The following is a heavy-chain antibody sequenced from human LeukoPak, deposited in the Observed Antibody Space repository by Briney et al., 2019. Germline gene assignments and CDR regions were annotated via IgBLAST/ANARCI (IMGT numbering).Heavy chain of an antibody. CDR2: INPNSGGT. V-gene: IGHV1-2*02. Sequence: ASVKVSCKASGYTFTGYYMHWVRQAPGQGLEWMGWINPNSGGTNYAQKFQGRVTMTRDTSISTAYMELSRLRSDDTAVDYCARSHVDTALKVRKNFDYWGQGTLVTVSS. CDR1: GYTFTGYY. J-gene: IGHJ4*02. CDR3: ARSHVDTALKVRKNFDY. D-gene: IGHD5-18*01.